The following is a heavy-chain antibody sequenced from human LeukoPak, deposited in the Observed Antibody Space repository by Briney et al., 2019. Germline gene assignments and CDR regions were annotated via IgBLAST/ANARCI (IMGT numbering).Heavy chain of an antibody. D-gene: IGHD1-14*01. CDR1: GGSISSYY. CDR2: IYYSGST. V-gene: IGHV4-59*01. J-gene: IGHJ3*02. Sequence: PSETLSLTCTVSGGSISSYYWSWIRQPPGKGLEWIGYIYYSGSTNYNPSLKSRVTISVDTSKNQFSLKLSSVTAADTAVYYCARGGPRTHDAFDIWGQGTMVTVSS. CDR3: ARGGPRTHDAFDI.